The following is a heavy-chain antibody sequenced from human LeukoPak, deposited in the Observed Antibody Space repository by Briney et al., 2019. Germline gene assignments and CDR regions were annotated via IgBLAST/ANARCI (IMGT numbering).Heavy chain of an antibody. CDR3: ARERGEFGGSYFLDY. V-gene: IGHV1-3*03. J-gene: IGHJ4*02. D-gene: IGHD1-26*01. CDR2: INDGDGNT. CDR1: GYTFTNYA. Sequence: GASVKVSCKASGYTFTNYAVHWVRRAPGQSLEWMGYINDGDGNTKYSQEFQGRVTITRDTSASIVYMELSSLRSEDMAFYYCARERGEFGGSYFLDYWGQGTLVTVSS.